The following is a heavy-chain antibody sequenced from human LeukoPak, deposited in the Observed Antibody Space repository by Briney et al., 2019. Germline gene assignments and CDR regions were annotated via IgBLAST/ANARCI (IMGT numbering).Heavy chain of an antibody. Sequence: GGSLRLSCAASEFTFSNYAMHWVRQAPGKGLEWVASIRYDGRNKYYADSVKGRFTISRDNPRSTLYLQMNSLRVEDTAVYYCARVNWYSSNWLFDYWGQGTLVTVSS. CDR3: ARVNWYSSNWLFDY. J-gene: IGHJ4*02. D-gene: IGHD6-13*01. CDR1: EFTFSNYA. CDR2: IRYDGRNK. V-gene: IGHV3-30*02.